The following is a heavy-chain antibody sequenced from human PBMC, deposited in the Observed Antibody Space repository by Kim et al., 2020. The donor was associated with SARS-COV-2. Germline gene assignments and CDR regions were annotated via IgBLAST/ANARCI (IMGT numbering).Heavy chain of an antibody. J-gene: IGHJ4*02. V-gene: IGHV3-23*01. Sequence: KGRFTRSRDNSKNTLYLQMNSRRAEDTAVYYCAVLPTYFNVLTGYPLDYWGQGTMVTVSS. CDR3: AVLPTYFNVLTGYPLDY. D-gene: IGHD3-9*01.